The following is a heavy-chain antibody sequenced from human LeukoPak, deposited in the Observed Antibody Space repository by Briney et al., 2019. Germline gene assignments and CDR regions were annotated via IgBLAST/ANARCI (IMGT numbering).Heavy chain of an antibody. D-gene: IGHD6-19*01. CDR2: IYYSGST. V-gene: IGHV4-59*01. Sequence: SETLSLTCTVSGGSISSYYWSWIRQPPGKGLEWIGYIYYSGSTNYNPSLKSRVTISVDTSKNQFSLKLSSVTAADTAVYYCVRDPPSSGWSFDYWGQGALVTVSS. CDR3: VRDPPSSGWSFDY. J-gene: IGHJ4*02. CDR1: GGSISSYY.